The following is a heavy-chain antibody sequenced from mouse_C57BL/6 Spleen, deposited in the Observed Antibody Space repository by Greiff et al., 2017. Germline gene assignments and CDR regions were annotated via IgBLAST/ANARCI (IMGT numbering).Heavy chain of an antibody. CDR3: ARDALDYYGSSQAYY. CDR1: GFTFSSYA. D-gene: IGHD1-1*01. V-gene: IGHV5S21*01. CDR2: ISSGGDYT. J-gene: IGHJ2*01. Sequence: EVQLVESGDGLVKPGGSLKLSCAASGFTFSSYAMSWVRQTPEQRLEWVAYISSGGDYTYYADNVKGRFTISVDKSRNTPYLQMSSLTSEDTAVYYCARDALDYYGSSQAYYWGQGTTLTVSS.